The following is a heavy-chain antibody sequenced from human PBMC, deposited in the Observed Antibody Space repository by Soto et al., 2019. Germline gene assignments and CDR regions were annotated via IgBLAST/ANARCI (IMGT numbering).Heavy chain of an antibody. Sequence: PVGSLRLSCAASGFTFSDYSMNWVRQAPGKGLQWISYISGNTGSIFYADSVRGRFSISRDNANNSLYLQMNSLRDEDTAVYYCARVNSGTYFAFDYWGLGTLVTVSS. CDR2: ISGNTGSI. CDR1: GFTFSDYS. V-gene: IGHV3-48*02. D-gene: IGHD1-26*01. J-gene: IGHJ4*02. CDR3: ARVNSGTYFAFDY.